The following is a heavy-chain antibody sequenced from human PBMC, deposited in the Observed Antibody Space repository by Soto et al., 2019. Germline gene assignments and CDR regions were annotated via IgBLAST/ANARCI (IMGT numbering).Heavy chain of an antibody. CDR1: GITFSSYW. CDR2: IKQDGNED. J-gene: IGHJ2*01. D-gene: IGHD5-12*01. V-gene: IGHV3-7*01. CDR3: ASWGFIVATNWYFDL. Sequence: EAQLVESGGGLVQPGGSLRLSCAASGITFSSYWMSWVRQAPGKGLEWVANIKQDGNEDAYVDSLKGRFTISRDNTKNSLFLQMNSLRAEDTAVYYCASWGFIVATNWYFDLWGRGTLVTVSS.